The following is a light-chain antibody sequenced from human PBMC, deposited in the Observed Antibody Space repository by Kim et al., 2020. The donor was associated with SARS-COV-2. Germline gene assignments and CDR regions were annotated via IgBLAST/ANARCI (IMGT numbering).Light chain of an antibody. CDR3: QVWDTNSDYV. Sequence: SSELTHPPSVSVAPGKTASITCGGNNIGSKSVQWYQQKPGQAPVLVIYNDRDRPSGIPERLSGSNSGNTATLTISRVEAGDEVDYYCQVWDTNSDYVFGTGTKFTVL. V-gene: IGLV3-21*04. J-gene: IGLJ1*01. CDR2: NDR. CDR1: NIGSKS.